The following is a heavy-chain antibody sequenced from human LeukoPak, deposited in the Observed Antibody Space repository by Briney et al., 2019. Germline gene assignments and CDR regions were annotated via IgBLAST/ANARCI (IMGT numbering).Heavy chain of an antibody. D-gene: IGHD4-17*01. V-gene: IGHV3-23*01. Sequence: GRSLRLSCAASGFTFSNYAMSWVRQAPGKGLEWVSAISGSGGSTYYADSVKGRFTISRDNSKNTLYLQMNSLRAEDTAVYYCAKVNDYGDWGYFDYWGQGTLVTVSS. CDR2: ISGSGGST. CDR1: GFTFSNYA. J-gene: IGHJ4*02. CDR3: AKVNDYGDWGYFDY.